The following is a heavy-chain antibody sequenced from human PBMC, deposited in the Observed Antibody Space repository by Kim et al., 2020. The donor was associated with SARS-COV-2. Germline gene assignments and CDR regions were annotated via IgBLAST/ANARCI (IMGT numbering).Heavy chain of an antibody. CDR3: ARDGNIAVAARFDY. V-gene: IGHV1-18*01. D-gene: IGHD6-19*01. J-gene: IGHJ4*02. Sequence: AKKLQGRVTMTTDTSTSTAYMELRSLRSDDTAVYYCARDGNIAVAARFDYWGQGTLVTVSS.